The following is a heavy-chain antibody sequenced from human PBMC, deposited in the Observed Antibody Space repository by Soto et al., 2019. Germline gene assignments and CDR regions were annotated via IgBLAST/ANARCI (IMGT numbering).Heavy chain of an antibody. Sequence: SETLSLTCAVYGGSFSGYYLSWIRQPPGKGLEWIGEINHSGSTNYNPSLKSRVTISVDTSKNQFSLKLSSVTAADTAVYYCARRNEESYYFDYWGQGTLVTVSS. V-gene: IGHV4-34*01. CDR2: INHSGST. CDR1: GGSFSGYY. CDR3: ARRNEESYYFDY. J-gene: IGHJ4*02. D-gene: IGHD3-10*01.